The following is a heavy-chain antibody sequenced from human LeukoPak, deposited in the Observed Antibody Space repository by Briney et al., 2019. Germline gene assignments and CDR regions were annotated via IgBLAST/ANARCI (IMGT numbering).Heavy chain of an antibody. CDR2: IYYSGST. Sequence: SQTLSLTCTVSGGSISSYYWSWIRQPPGKGLEWIGYIYYSGSTNYNPSLKSRVTISVDTSKNQFSLKLSSVTAADTAVYYCARAKGGYDFWSGYPYFDYWGQGTLVTVSS. J-gene: IGHJ4*02. D-gene: IGHD3-3*01. CDR1: GGSISSYY. V-gene: IGHV4-59*01. CDR3: ARAKGGYDFWSGYPYFDY.